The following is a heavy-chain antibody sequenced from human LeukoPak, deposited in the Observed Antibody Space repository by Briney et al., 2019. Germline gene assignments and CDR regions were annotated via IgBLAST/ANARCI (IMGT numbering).Heavy chain of an antibody. J-gene: IGHJ3*02. CDR1: GGPISSSSYY. D-gene: IGHD3-22*01. V-gene: IGHV4-39*07. Sequence: SETLSLTCTVSGGPISSSSYYWGWIRQPPGKGLEWIGSIYYSGSTNYNPSLKSRVTISVDTSKNQFSLKLSSVTAADTAVYYCARFRGAMIVVVTDRRVGFDIWGQGTMVTVSS. CDR3: ARFRGAMIVVVTDRRVGFDI. CDR2: IYYSGST.